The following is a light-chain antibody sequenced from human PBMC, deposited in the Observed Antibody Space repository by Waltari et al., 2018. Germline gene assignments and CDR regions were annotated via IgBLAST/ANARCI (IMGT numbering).Light chain of an antibody. V-gene: IGKV1-16*01. Sequence: IQMTQSPSSLSASVGDRVSISCRASQAIDTDLTGFQQKPGNAPKSLIYCASILQSGVPARFSGSGSGTDCTLTINSLQPGETATYYCQQKSSWRTSFGEGTHLGIK. CDR2: CAS. J-gene: IGKJ2*03. CDR1: QAIDTD. CDR3: QQKSSWRTS.